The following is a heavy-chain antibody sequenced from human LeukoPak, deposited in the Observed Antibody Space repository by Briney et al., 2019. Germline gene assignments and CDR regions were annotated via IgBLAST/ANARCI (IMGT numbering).Heavy chain of an antibody. CDR1: GFTSTNYA. Sequence: GGSLRLSCAASGFTSTNYAMNWVRQAPGKGLEWVTVLIGSSGSTDYADSVKGRFTISRDNSKNTLFLQMNSLRAEDTAIYYCAKGAYDYIEIGYFDSWGQGTLVTVSS. CDR3: AKGAYDYIEIGYFDS. D-gene: IGHD5-12*01. V-gene: IGHV3-23*01. CDR2: LIGSSGST. J-gene: IGHJ4*02.